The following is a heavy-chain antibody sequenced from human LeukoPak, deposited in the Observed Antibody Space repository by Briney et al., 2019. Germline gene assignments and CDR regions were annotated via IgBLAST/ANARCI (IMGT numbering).Heavy chain of an antibody. CDR2: ISGSGAST. D-gene: IGHD3-10*01. CDR1: GFTFNNYA. Sequence: GGSLRLSCAASGFTFNNYAMSWVRQAPGKGLEWVSAISGSGASTYYADSVKGRFTISRDNSKNTLYVQMNSLRAEDTAVYYCARGRVERMDVWGQGTTVTVSS. V-gene: IGHV3-23*01. CDR3: ARGRVERMDV. J-gene: IGHJ6*02.